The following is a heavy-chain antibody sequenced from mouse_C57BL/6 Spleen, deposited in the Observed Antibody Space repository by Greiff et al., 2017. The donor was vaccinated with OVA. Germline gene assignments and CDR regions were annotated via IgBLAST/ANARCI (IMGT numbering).Heavy chain of an antibody. CDR1: GYTFTDYY. CDR3: AGYYYGSPWFAY. CDR2: INPNNGGT. Sequence: EVQLQQSGPELVKPGASVKISCKASGYTFTDYYMNWVKQSHGKSLEWIGDINPNNGGTSYNQKFKGKATLTVDKSSSTAYMELSSLTSEDSAVYYCAGYYYGSPWFAYWGQGTLVTVSA. D-gene: IGHD1-1*01. J-gene: IGHJ3*01. V-gene: IGHV1-26*01.